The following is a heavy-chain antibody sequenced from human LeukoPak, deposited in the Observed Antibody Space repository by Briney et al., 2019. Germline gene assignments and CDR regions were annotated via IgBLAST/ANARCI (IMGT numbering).Heavy chain of an antibody. J-gene: IGHJ4*02. CDR3: AREPESSAYFFRSDY. Sequence: ATVKVSCKASGYTFTNYAISWVRQAPGQGLEWMGWISVYSDDTKSAQNLQGRITMTKDTSTSTAYMELRSLRSDDTAVYYCAREPESSAYFFRSDYWGQGTLVTVSS. D-gene: IGHD3-22*01. CDR2: ISVYSDDT. V-gene: IGHV1-18*01. CDR1: GYTFTNYA.